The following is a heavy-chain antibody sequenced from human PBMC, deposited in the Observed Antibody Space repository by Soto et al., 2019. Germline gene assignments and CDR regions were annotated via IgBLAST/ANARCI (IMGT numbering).Heavy chain of an antibody. CDR3: ARYYGDYFTFDY. D-gene: IGHD4-17*01. V-gene: IGHV4-59*01. CDR1: GGSISSYY. J-gene: IGHJ4*02. Sequence: PSETMSLTCTVSGGSISSYYWSWIRQPPGKGLEWIGYIYYSGSTNYNPSLKSRVTISVDTSKNQFSLKLSSVTAADTAVYYCARYYGDYFTFDYWGQGTLVTVSS. CDR2: IYYSGST.